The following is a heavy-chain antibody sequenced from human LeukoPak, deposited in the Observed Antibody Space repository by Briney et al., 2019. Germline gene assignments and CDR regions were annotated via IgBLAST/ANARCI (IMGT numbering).Heavy chain of an antibody. CDR2: INTGSTTI. J-gene: IGHJ3*01. CDR3: ARDSSVCEFDV. CDR1: GFTFSPYT. Sequence: GSLRLSCAASGFTFSPYTMHWFRQPPGKGLEWVSYINTGSTTIYYADSVKGRFTISRDNAKNSVYLHLNSLRAEDTAVYYCARDSSVCEFDVWGQGTLVTVSS. V-gene: IGHV3-48*01. D-gene: IGHD6-6*01.